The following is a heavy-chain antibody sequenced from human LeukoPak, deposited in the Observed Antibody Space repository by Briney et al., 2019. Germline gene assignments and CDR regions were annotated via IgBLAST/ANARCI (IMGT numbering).Heavy chain of an antibody. D-gene: IGHD1-1*01. CDR2: ISGSGGST. Sequence: GALRLSCAASGFTFSSYAMSWVRQAPGKGLEWVSAISGSGGSTYYADSVKGRFTISRDNSKNTLYLQMNSLRAEDTAVYYCAKARTWGPGPQFDPWGQGTLVTVSS. J-gene: IGHJ5*02. CDR1: GFTFSSYA. CDR3: AKARTWGPGPQFDP. V-gene: IGHV3-23*01.